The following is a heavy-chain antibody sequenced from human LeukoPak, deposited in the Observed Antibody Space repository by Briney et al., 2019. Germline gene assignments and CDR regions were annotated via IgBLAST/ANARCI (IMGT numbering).Heavy chain of an antibody. D-gene: IGHD6-19*01. J-gene: IGHJ4*02. V-gene: IGHV4-39*01. CDR3: ARRRLRWLGKPGGVDY. CDR2: IYYSGST. Sequence: PSETLSLTCTVSGGSISSSSYYWGWIRQPPGKGLEWIGSIYYSGSTYYNPSLKSRVTISVDTSKNQFSLKLSSVTAADTAVYYCARRRLRWLGKPGGVDYWGQGTLVTVSS. CDR1: GGSISSSSYY.